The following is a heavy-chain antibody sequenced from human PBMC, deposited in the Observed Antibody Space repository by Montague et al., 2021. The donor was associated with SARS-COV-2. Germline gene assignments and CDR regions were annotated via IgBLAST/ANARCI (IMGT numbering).Heavy chain of an antibody. CDR3: TRHVHMTWPEPSPGFDY. CDR2: VHYNGRT. CDR1: GDSISSSSYN. J-gene: IGHJ4*02. D-gene: IGHD1-1*01. V-gene: IGHV4-39*01. Sequence: SETLSLTCPVSGDSISSSSYNWGWIRQPPGKGLEWIGSVHYNGRTYYNPSLKGRVTIYVDTSKNQISLRLSSVTAADTAVYSSTRHVHMTWPEPSPGFDYGGKGTLVTVSS.